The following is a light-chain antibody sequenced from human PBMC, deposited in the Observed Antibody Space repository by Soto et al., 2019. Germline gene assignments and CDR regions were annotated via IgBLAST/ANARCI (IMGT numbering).Light chain of an antibody. CDR2: EDS. Sequence: QSVLTQPASVSGSPGQSITISCTGTSSDVGSYNLVSWYQHHPGKAPKLMIYEDSERPSGVSNRFSGSKSGNTASLTISGLQAEDEAHYYCCSYAGSSTSYVLFGGGTKLTVL. CDR3: CSYAGSSTSYVL. V-gene: IGLV2-23*01. CDR1: SSDVGSYNL. J-gene: IGLJ2*01.